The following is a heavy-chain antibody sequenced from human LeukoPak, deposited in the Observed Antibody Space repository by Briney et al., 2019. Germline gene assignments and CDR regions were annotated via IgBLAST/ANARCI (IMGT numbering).Heavy chain of an antibody. Sequence: PGGSLRLSCAASGFTVSSNYMSWVRQAPGKGLEWVSVIYSGGSTYYADSVKGRFTISRDNSKNTLYLQMNSLRAEDTAVYYCARGLYCSSTSCYTPRGYWGQGTLVTVSS. D-gene: IGHD2-2*02. CDR2: IYSGGST. CDR1: GFTVSSNY. CDR3: ARGLYCSSTSCYTPRGY. J-gene: IGHJ4*02. V-gene: IGHV3-53*01.